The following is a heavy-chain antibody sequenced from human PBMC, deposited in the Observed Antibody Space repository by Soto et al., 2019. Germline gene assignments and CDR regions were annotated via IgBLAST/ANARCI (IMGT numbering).Heavy chain of an antibody. CDR1: GCYLSSRNYY. CDR3: ARYYYDSSGYYSDFDY. Sequence: SETLSLTCTFSGCYLSSRNYYLGWIRPPPGKGLEWIGSLYYSGSTYYNPSLKSRVTISVDTSKNQFSLKLSSVTAADTAVYYCARYYYDSSGYYSDFDYGGQGTLVTVS. D-gene: IGHD3-22*01. V-gene: IGHV4-39*07. CDR2: LYYSGST. J-gene: IGHJ4*02.